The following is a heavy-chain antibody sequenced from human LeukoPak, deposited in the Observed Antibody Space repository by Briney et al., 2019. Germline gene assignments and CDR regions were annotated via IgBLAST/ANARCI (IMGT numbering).Heavy chain of an antibody. CDR3: ARDDDDEGPD. Sequence: GGSLRLSCTASGFSVSITYMSWIRQAPGKGLEWVSVIYSSNNTYYADSVKDRFIISRDNSKSTLYLQMNDLRAEDTAVYYCARDDDDEGPDWGQGTLVIVSS. CDR1: GFSVSITY. V-gene: IGHV3-66*01. J-gene: IGHJ4*02. CDR2: IYSSNNT. D-gene: IGHD3-16*01.